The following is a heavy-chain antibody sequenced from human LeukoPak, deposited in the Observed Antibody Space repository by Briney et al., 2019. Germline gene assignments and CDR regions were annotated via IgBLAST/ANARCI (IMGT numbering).Heavy chain of an antibody. CDR2: SYHSGST. CDR1: GGSITSSKW. D-gene: IGHD5-18*01. CDR3: ASPRGYSYGNFDY. J-gene: IGHJ4*02. Sequence: SETLSLTCAVSGGSITSSKWWPWVRQPPGKGLEWIGESYHSGSTNYNPSLKSRVTISVDKSKKQFSLKLSSVTAADTAVYYCASPRGYSYGNFDYWGQGTLVTVSS. V-gene: IGHV4-4*02.